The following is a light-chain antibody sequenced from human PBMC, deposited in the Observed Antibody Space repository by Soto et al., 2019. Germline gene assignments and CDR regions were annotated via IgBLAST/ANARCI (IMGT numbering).Light chain of an antibody. Sequence: QSVLTQPPSVSGAPGQRVTISCTGSSSNIGAGYDVHWYQQLPGTAPKLLISGNSNRPSGVPDRFSGSKSGTSASLAITGLQAEDEADYYCQSYASSLSCVVFGGGTKLTVL. V-gene: IGLV1-40*01. CDR1: SSNIGAGYD. J-gene: IGLJ2*01. CDR2: GNS. CDR3: QSYASSLSCVV.